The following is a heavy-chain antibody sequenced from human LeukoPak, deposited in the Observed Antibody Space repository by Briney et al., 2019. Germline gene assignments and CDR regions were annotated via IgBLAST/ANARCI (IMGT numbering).Heavy chain of an antibody. V-gene: IGHV4-59*01. CDR1: GASINSYY. Sequence: SETLSLTCTVSGASINSYYWSWIRQPPGKGLEWIAYIYYSGNTNKNSSLKSRVTISVDTSKNQFSLKLSSVTAADTAVYYCARDGPGYYYYMDVWGKGTTVTVSS. CDR2: IYYSGNT. CDR3: ARDGPGYYYYMDV. J-gene: IGHJ6*03.